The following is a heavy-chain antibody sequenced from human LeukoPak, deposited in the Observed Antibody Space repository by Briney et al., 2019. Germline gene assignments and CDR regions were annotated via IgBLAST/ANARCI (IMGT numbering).Heavy chain of an antibody. D-gene: IGHD2-15*01. V-gene: IGHV3-30*18. CDR2: ISYDGSNK. CDR1: GFTFSSYG. J-gene: IGHJ4*02. CDR3: AKARQSSRILYQSGFDY. Sequence: GRSLRLSCAASGFTFSSYGMHWVRQAPGKGLEWVAVISYDGSNKYYADSVKGRFTISRDNSKNTLYLQMNSLRAEDTAVYYCAKARQSSRILYQSGFDYWGQGTLVTVSS.